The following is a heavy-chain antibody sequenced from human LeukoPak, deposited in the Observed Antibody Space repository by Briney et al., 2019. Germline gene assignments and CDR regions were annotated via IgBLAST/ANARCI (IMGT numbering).Heavy chain of an antibody. CDR1: GFTFSSYA. J-gene: IGHJ6*02. V-gene: IGHV3-23*01. CDR3: AKEVASGRDYYYYYAMDV. D-gene: IGHD3-10*01. Sequence: PGGSLRLSCAASGFTFSSYAMSWVRQAPGKGLEWVSAISGSGGSTYYADSVKGRFAISRDNSKNTLYLQMNSLRAEDTAVYYCAKEVASGRDYYYYYAMDVWGQGTTVTVSS. CDR2: ISGSGGST.